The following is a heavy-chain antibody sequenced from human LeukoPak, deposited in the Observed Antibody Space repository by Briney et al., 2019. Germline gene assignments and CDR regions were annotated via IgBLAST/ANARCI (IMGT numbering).Heavy chain of an antibody. V-gene: IGHV1-2*02. D-gene: IGHD5-18*01. J-gene: IGHJ1*01. CDR3: ARGSFSADAPLVLDYFHH. Sequence: ASVTVSCKASGYTFTGYYIHWVRQAPGQGLEWMGWINPNSGGTNYAQKFQGRVTMTRDTSISTAYMELSRLRADDTAVYYCARGSFSADAPLVLDYFHHWGQGTLVTDSS. CDR1: GYTFTGYY. CDR2: INPNSGGT.